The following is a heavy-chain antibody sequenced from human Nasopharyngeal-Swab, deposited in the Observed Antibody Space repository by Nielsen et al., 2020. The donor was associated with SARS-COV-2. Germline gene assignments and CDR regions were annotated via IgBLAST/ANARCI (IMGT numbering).Heavy chain of an antibody. CDR2: IYHSGST. CDR1: GYSISSGYS. D-gene: IGHD1-26*01. V-gene: IGHV4-38-2*01. Sequence: SETLSLTCAVSGYSISSGYSWGWIRQPPGKGLEWIGSIYHSGSTYYNPSLKSRVTISVDTSKNQFSLKLSSVTAADTAVYYCARRSLVGAVYFDYWGQGTLVTVSS. J-gene: IGHJ4*02. CDR3: ARRSLVGAVYFDY.